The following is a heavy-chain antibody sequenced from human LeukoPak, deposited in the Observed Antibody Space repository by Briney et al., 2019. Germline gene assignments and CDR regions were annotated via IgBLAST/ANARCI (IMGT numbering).Heavy chain of an antibody. CDR1: LFTFSDYY. V-gene: IGHV3-11*01. Sequence: GCLRLSRAASLFTFSDYYMSSIRQAPRERLWRVSYISSSGSTIYNTHSAKGRLTISRDNAKNSLYLRMISLRAEDTSVYYCARDWNCVCYDYWCQGTVVTVSS. J-gene: IGHJ4*02. D-gene: IGHD2-8*01. CDR3: ARDWNCVCYDY. CDR2: ISSSGSTI.